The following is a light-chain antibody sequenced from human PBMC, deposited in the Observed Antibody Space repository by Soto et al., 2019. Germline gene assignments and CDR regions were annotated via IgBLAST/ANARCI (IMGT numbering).Light chain of an antibody. CDR1: QNVRSNY. CDR2: GVF. CDR3: QHYDGSPRT. Sequence: ETVLTQSPGTVSLSPGERATLSCTTSQNVRSNYLAWYQQKPGQAPRLLIYGVFNRATGIPDRFSGSGSGTDFTLTISGLEPEDSAVYYCQHYDGSPRTFGQGTKLKI. J-gene: IGKJ2*01. V-gene: IGKV3-20*01.